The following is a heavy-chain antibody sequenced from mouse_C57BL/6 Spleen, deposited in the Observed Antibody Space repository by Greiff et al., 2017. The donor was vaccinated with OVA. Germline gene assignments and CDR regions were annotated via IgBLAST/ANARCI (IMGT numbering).Heavy chain of an antibody. CDR3: ARFGHYYYFDY. CDR1: GYTFTDYY. V-gene: IGHV1-26*01. J-gene: IGHJ2*01. Sequence: VQLQQSGPELAKPGASVKISCKASGYTFTDYYMNWVKQSHGKSLEWIGDINPNNGGTSYNQKFKGKATLTVDKSSSTAYMELRSLTSEDSAVYYCARFGHYYYFDYWGQGTTLTVSS. D-gene: IGHD1-1*02. CDR2: INPNNGGT.